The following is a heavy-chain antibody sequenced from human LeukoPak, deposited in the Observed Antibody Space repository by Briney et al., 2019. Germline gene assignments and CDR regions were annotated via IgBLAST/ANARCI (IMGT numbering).Heavy chain of an antibody. V-gene: IGHV4-30-4*01. CDR1: GGSISSGDYY. J-gene: IGHJ6*02. CDR3: AREHGFLYYYYGMDV. CDR2: IYYSGST. D-gene: IGHD3-10*01. Sequence: SETLSLTCTVSGGSISSGDYYWSWIRQPPGKGLEWIGYIYYSGSTYYNPSLKSRVTISVDTSRNQFSLKLSSVTAADTAVYYCAREHGFLYYYYGMDVWGQGTTVTVSS.